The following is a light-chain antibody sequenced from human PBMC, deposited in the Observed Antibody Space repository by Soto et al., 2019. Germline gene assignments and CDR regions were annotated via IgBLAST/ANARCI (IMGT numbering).Light chain of an antibody. J-gene: IGLJ1*01. CDR2: EVS. CDR1: SSDVGGYNY. Sequence: QSVLTQPPSASGSPGQSVTISFTGTSSDVGGYNYVSWYQQHPVKAPKVMIYEVSKRPSGVPDRSSGSKSGNTASLTVSGLQAEDEADYYCSSYAGRNNYVFGTGTKLTVL. V-gene: IGLV2-8*01. CDR3: SSYAGRNNYV.